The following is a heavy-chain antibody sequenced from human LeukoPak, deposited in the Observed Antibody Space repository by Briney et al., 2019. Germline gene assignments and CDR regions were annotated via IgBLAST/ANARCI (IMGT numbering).Heavy chain of an antibody. CDR1: GFTFSSYS. J-gene: IGHJ3*02. D-gene: IGHD3-10*01. V-gene: IGHV3-21*01. Sequence: GGSLRLSCAASGFTFSSYSMNWVRQAPGKGLEWVSSISSSSSYIYYADSVKGRFTISRDNAKNSLYLQMNSLRAEDTAVYYCARRSGTMVRGTDAFDIWGQGTMVTVSS. CDR2: ISSSSSYI. CDR3: ARRSGTMVRGTDAFDI.